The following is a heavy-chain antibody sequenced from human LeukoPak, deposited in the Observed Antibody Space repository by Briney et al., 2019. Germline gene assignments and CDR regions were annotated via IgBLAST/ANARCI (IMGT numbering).Heavy chain of an antibody. D-gene: IGHD2-15*01. J-gene: IGHJ3*02. Sequence: ASVKVSCKASGYTFTSYYMHWARQAPGQGLEWMGIINPSGGSTSYAQKFQGRVTMTRDTSTSTVYMELSSLRSEDTAVYYCARVVENDAFDIWGQGTMVTVSS. CDR3: ARVVENDAFDI. V-gene: IGHV1-46*01. CDR1: GYTFTSYY. CDR2: INPSGGST.